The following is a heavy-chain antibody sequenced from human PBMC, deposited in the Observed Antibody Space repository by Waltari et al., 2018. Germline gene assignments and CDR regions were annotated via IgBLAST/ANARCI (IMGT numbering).Heavy chain of an antibody. V-gene: IGHV1-2*02. D-gene: IGHD6-13*01. Sequence: QVQLVQSGTEVKKPGASVKVSCKASGYTFIGYYIHWVRQAPGQGLEWMGWINPNSGGTIYALKFQGRVTMSRDTSISTAYMQLSRLRSDDTAIYYCARDQGLAAADTGDWFDPWGQGTLVTVSS. J-gene: IGHJ5*02. CDR3: ARDQGLAAADTGDWFDP. CDR2: INPNSGGT. CDR1: GYTFIGYY.